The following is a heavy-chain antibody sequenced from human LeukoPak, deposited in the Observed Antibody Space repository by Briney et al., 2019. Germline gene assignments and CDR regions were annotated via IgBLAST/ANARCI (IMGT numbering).Heavy chain of an antibody. CDR2: ISGSGGST. V-gene: IGHV3-23*01. J-gene: IGHJ4*02. CDR1: GFTFSSYA. D-gene: IGHD3-22*01. Sequence: GGSLRLSCAASGFTFSSYAMSWVRQAPGKGLEWVSAISGSGGSTYYADSVKGRFTISRDNSKNTLYLQMNSLRAEDTAVYYCAKMSDSSGYYKWVDYWGQGTLVTVSS. CDR3: AKMSDSSGYYKWVDY.